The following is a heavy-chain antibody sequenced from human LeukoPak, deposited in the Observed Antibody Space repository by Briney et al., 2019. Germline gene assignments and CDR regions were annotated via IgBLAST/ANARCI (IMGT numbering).Heavy chain of an antibody. D-gene: IGHD3-16*01. CDR3: AKGGHVDY. Sequence: GGSLRLSCAASGFAFSGYWMTWVRQAPGKGVEWVANINEGGGEQHYLDSVRGRYSISRDNAKNSLYLQMNNLRAEDTAVYYCAKGGHVDYCGLGTLVTVSS. CDR1: GFAFSGYW. V-gene: IGHV3-7*03. J-gene: IGHJ4*02. CDR2: INEGGGEQ.